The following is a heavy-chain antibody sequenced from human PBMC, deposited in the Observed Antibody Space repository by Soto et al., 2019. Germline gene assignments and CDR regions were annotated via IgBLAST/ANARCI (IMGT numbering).Heavy chain of an antibody. J-gene: IGHJ5*02. CDR2: ITPNSGYT. V-gene: IGHV1-18*01. CDR1: GYKFSTYA. Sequence: QLQLTQSGGEARKPGASVRVSCAASGYKFSTYAISWLRQAPGQGLEWMGLITPNSGYTNYAQKFQGRLILTTDIPSSTAYVELTSRRYDDTAIYYCATSYDTGFDPWGQGTLVSVS. CDR3: ATSYDTGFDP. D-gene: IGHD3-9*01.